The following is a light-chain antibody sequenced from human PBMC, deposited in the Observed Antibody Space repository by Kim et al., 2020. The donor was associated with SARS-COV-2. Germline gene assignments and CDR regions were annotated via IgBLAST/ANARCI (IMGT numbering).Light chain of an antibody. Sequence: SPGLSVNISCNGTSSDGGGYYYFSWYQQHPGKAPNLVFYDVSKQPSGVPDRFSGSRSGNTASLTISGLQAEDEADYYCCSYACSWVFGGGTQLTVL. CDR2: DVS. J-gene: IGLJ3*02. CDR3: CSYACSWV. CDR1: SSDGGGYYY. V-gene: IGLV2-11*01.